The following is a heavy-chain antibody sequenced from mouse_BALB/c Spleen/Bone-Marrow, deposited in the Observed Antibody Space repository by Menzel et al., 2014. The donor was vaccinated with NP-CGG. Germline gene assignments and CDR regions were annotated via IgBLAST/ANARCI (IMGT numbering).Heavy chain of an antibody. D-gene: IGHD2-4*01. CDR1: GFSLTSYG. V-gene: IGHV2-9*02. Sequence: VKLLESGPGLVAPSQSLSITCTVSGFSLTSYGVHWVRQPPGKVLEWLGVIWAGGSTNYNSALMSRLSISKDNSKSQVFLKMNSLQTDDTAMYYCARFYFDYDGAWFAYWGQGTLVTVSA. CDR3: ARFYFDYDGAWFAY. CDR2: IWAGGST. J-gene: IGHJ3*01.